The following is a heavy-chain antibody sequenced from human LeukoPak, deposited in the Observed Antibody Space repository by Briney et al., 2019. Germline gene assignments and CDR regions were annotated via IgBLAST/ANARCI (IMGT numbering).Heavy chain of an antibody. CDR2: ISYDGSNK. CDR1: GFTFSTYG. J-gene: IGHJ4*02. CDR3: AKGKGSTVTIYYFDF. D-gene: IGHD4-17*01. Sequence: SLRLSCAASGFTFSTYGMHWVRQAPGKGLEWVAVISYDGSNKYYADSVKDRFTISRDNSKNTLYLQMSSLRAEDTAVYYCAKGKGSTVTIYYFDFWGQGTLVTVSS. V-gene: IGHV3-30*18.